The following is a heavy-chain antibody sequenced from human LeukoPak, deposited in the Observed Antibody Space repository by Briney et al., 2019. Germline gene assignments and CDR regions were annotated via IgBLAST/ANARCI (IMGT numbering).Heavy chain of an antibody. V-gene: IGHV3-30*03. CDR1: GFTFSSYG. CDR2: ISYDGSNK. D-gene: IGHD1-1*01. J-gene: IGHJ4*02. CDR3: ARGPHWYLDY. Sequence: PGGSLRLSCAASGFTFSSYGMHWVRQAPGKGLEWVAVISYDGSNKYYADSVKGRFTISRDNSKNTLYLQMNSLRAEDTAVYSCARGPHWYLDYWGQGAPVTVSS.